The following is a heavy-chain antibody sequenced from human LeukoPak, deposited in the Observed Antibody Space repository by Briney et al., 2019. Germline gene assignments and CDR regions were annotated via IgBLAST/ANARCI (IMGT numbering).Heavy chain of an antibody. D-gene: IGHD6-6*01. V-gene: IGHV3-23*01. CDR1: GFTFSSYA. CDR3: ARGEASSSSSGQDY. Sequence: PGGSLRLSCAASGFTFSSYAMSWVRQAPGKGLEWVSAISGSGGSTYYADSVKGRFTISRDNSKNALYLQMNSLRAEDTAVYYCARGEASSSSSGQDYWGQGTLVTVSS. J-gene: IGHJ4*02. CDR2: ISGSGGST.